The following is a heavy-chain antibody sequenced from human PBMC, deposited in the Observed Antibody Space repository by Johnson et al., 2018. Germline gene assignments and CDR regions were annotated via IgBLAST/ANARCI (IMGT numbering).Heavy chain of an antibody. Sequence: QVQLVQSGAEVTKPGSSVKVSCKASGGTFSSYAISWVRQAPGQGLEWMGGIIPIFGTANYAQKFQGRVTITADESTGTAYMELSSLRSGDTAVYYCARAPYIYGSGTEYDYYYGRDVWGQGTTVTVSS. CDR1: GGTFSSYA. V-gene: IGHV1-69*01. J-gene: IGHJ6*02. D-gene: IGHD3-10*01. CDR2: IIPIFGTA. CDR3: ARAPYIYGSGTEYDYYYGRDV.